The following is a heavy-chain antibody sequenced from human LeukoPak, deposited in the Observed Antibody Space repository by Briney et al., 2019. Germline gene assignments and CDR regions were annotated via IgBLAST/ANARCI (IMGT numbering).Heavy chain of an antibody. CDR3: ARGGSGWR. V-gene: IGHV4-39*07. CDR2: IYYSGRT. J-gene: IGHJ4*02. Sequence: PSETLSLTCTVSGGSIISSSYYGGWLRQPPGKGLEWIGSIYYSGRTYYNPSLKSRVSISVDTSKNQLSLKLSSVTAADTAVYYCARGGSGWRWGQGTLVTVSS. D-gene: IGHD6-19*01. CDR1: GGSIISSSYY.